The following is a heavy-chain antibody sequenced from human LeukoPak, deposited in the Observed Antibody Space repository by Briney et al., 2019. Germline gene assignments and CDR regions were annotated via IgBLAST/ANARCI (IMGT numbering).Heavy chain of an antibody. Sequence: GGSLRLPCAASGFTFSSYAMNWVRQAPGKGLEWVSGISDSGGSTYYADSVKGRFTISRDSSKNTLYLQMNSLRAEDTAVYYCAKGYYDILTGFDSWGQGPLVTVSS. CDR1: GFTFSSYA. D-gene: IGHD3-9*01. J-gene: IGHJ5*01. V-gene: IGHV3-23*01. CDR2: ISDSGGST. CDR3: AKGYYDILTGFDS.